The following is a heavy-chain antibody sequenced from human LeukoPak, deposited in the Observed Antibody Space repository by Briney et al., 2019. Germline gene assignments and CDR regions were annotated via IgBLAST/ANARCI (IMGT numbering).Heavy chain of an antibody. CDR3: ARDEGSGWYNY. CDR1: GGSISSGGYY. Sequence: SQTLSLTCTVSGGSISSGGYYWSWIRQPPGKGLEWIGYIYHSGSTYYNPSLKSRITVSVDTSKNQFSLKLTSVTAADTAVYFCARDEGSGWYNYWGQGTLVTVSS. D-gene: IGHD6-19*01. J-gene: IGHJ4*02. CDR2: IYHSGST. V-gene: IGHV4-30-2*01.